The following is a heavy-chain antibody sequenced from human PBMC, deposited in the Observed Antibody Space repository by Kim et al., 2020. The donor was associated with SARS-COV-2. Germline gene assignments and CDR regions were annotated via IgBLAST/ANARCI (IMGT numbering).Heavy chain of an antibody. Sequence: QKCQGRVTITADESTSTAYMELSSLRSEDTAVYYCATEVGYCSSTSCFDYWGQGTLVTVCS. J-gene: IGHJ4*02. CDR3: ATEVGYCSSTSCFDY. V-gene: IGHV1-69*01. D-gene: IGHD2-2*01.